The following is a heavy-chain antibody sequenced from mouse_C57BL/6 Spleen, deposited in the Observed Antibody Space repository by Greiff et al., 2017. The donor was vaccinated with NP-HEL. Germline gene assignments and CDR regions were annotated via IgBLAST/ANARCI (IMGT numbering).Heavy chain of an antibody. CDR1: GFTFSSYG. CDR2: ISSGGSYT. V-gene: IGHV5-6*01. D-gene: IGHD2-4*01. Sequence: EVHLVESGGDLVKPGGSLKLSCAASGFTFSSYGMSWVRQTPDKRLEWVATISSGGSYTYYPDSVKGRFTISRDNAKNTLYLQMSSLKSEDTAMYYCARYDDYDGGGYFDVWGTGTTVTVSS. CDR3: ARYDDYDGGGYFDV. J-gene: IGHJ1*03.